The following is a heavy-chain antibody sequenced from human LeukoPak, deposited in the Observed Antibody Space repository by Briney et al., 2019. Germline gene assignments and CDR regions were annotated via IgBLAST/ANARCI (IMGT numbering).Heavy chain of an antibody. Sequence: PSETLSLTCAVSAGSISSSDWWSWVRQPPGKGLEWIGYIYQTESPKYSASLQSRVTISLDRSKNQFSLKLTSVTAADTAVYYCARASAHRGIAVAGVYWYFDLWGRGTLVTVSS. CDR3: ARASAHRGIAVAGVYWYFDL. V-gene: IGHV4-4*02. J-gene: IGHJ2*01. CDR2: IYQTESP. CDR1: AGSISSSDW. D-gene: IGHD6-19*01.